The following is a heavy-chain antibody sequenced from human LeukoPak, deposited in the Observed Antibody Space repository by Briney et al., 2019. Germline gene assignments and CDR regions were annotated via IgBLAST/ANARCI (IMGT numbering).Heavy chain of an antibody. V-gene: IGHV4-59*01. CDR3: ARLTYYDILTGWRNWFDP. CDR2: IYYSGST. J-gene: IGHJ5*02. Sequence: SETLSLTCTVSGGSISSYYWSWIRQPPGKGLEWIGYIYYSGSTNYYPSLKSRVTISVDTSKNHFSLKLSSVTAADTAVYYCARLTYYDILTGWRNWFDPWGQGTLVTVSS. CDR1: GGSISSYY. D-gene: IGHD3-9*01.